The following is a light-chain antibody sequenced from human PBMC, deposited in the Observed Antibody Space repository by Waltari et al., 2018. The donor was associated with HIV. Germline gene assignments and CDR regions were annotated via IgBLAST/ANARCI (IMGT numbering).Light chain of an antibody. CDR2: DAS. CDR1: QNIGTS. J-gene: IGKJ4*01. Sequence: EIVLTQSPGTLSLSPGERASLSCRASQNIGTSLAWYQQKPGQAPRLLIYDASNRATGIPARFSGSGSGADFTLTITSLEPEDFAIYYCQQRYSWPLTFGGGTKVEIK. V-gene: IGKV3-11*01. CDR3: QQRYSWPLT.